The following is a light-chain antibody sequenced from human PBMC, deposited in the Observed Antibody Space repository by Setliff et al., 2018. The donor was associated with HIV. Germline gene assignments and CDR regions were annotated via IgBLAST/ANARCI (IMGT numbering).Light chain of an antibody. CDR3: CSYTSSTTLV. CDR2: EVG. Sequence: QSVLTQPASVSGSPGQSITISCTGTSSDVGGYDYVSWYQQHPGKVPKLMPYEVGNRPSGVSNRFPGSKSGNTASLTISGLQAEDEADYYCCSYTSSTTLVFGTGTKVTVL. CDR1: SSDVGGYDY. V-gene: IGLV2-14*01. J-gene: IGLJ1*01.